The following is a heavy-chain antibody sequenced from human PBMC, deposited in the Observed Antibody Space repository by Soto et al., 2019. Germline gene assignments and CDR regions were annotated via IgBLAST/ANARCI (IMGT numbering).Heavy chain of an antibody. Sequence: EVQLVESGGGLIQPGGALRLTCTASGFSLSHYWMHWIRQAPGKGLVWVSRINLDGSSTDYAPSVKGRFTISRDNAKNTLYLRMNIVAAEDTGVYYCASGWGFTEYWGWGNLVTVSS. V-gene: IGHV3-74*01. J-gene: IGHJ4*02. D-gene: IGHD3-10*01. CDR2: INLDGSST. CDR3: ASGWGFTEY. CDR1: GFSLSHYW.